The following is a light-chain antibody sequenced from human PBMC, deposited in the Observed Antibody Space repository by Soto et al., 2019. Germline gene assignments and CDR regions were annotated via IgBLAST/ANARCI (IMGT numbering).Light chain of an antibody. V-gene: IGKV3-20*01. CDR1: QSVTSNY. Sequence: EIVLTQSPGTLSLSPGEGATLSCRASQSVTSNYLAWYQQIPGQAPRLLIYGASSRATGIPDRFSGSGSGKDFTLTISRLEPEDFAVYYCQQYGSSPFTFGQGTKLEIK. CDR2: GAS. J-gene: IGKJ2*01. CDR3: QQYGSSPFT.